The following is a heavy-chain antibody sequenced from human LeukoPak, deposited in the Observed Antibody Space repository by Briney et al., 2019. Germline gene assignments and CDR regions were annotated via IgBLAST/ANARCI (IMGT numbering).Heavy chain of an antibody. CDR1: GFAFSTYD. Sequence: PGGSLRLSCAASGFAFSTYDMHWVRQATGKGLEWVSAIGTAGDTYYPGSVKGRFTISRENAKNSLYLEMNSLKTEDTAVYYCTTAGPYYYDSSGYYPQYNWFDPWGQGTLVTVSS. V-gene: IGHV3-13*01. CDR2: IGTAGDT. D-gene: IGHD3-22*01. J-gene: IGHJ5*02. CDR3: TTAGPYYYDSSGYYPQYNWFDP.